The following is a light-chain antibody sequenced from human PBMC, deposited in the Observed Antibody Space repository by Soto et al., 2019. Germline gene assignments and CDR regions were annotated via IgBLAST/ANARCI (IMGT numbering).Light chain of an antibody. CDR1: QSVSSY. CDR3: QQRSNWPPALT. CDR2: DAS. J-gene: IGKJ4*01. V-gene: IGKV3-11*01. Sequence: EIVLTQSPATLSLSPGERATLSCRASQSVSSYLAWYQQKPGQAPRLLIYDASNSSTGIPARFSGSGSGTDCTLTISSLEPEDFAVYYCQQRSNWPPALTFGGGTKVEIK.